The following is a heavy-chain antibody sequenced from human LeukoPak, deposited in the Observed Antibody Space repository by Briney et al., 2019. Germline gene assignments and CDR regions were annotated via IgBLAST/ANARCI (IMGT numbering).Heavy chain of an antibody. J-gene: IGHJ3*02. CDR3: ARDVRDYADYVDAFDI. CDR1: GFTFSSYS. CDR2: ISSSSSYI. Sequence: GGSLRLSCAASGFTFSSYSMNWVRQAPGKGLEWVSSISSSSSYIYYADSVKGRFTISRDNAKNSLSLQMNSLRAEHTAVYYSARDVRDYADYVDAFDIWGLGTMVTVSS. D-gene: IGHD4-17*01. V-gene: IGHV3-21*01.